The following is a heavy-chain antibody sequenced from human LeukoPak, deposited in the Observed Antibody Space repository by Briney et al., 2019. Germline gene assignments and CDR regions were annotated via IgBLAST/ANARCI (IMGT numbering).Heavy chain of an antibody. CDR3: AKSNYFDSGGYYFFDY. Sequence: GRSLRLSCTASGFTFSDYVMHWVRQAPGKGLEWVAIIWYDGYNKYYADSVRGRFTISRDNSKNTLYLQMNSLRAEDTAVYYCAKSNYFDSGGYYFFDYWGQGTLATVSS. CDR1: GFTFSDYV. J-gene: IGHJ4*02. D-gene: IGHD3-22*01. V-gene: IGHV3-33*03. CDR2: IWYDGYNK.